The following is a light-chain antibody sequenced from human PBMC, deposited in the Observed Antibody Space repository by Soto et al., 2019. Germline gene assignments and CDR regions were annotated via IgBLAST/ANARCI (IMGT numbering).Light chain of an antibody. Sequence: IQLTQSPSSLSASVGDRVTVTCRASQDINKFLAWFQQKPGKAPNLLIFSASTLQSSVPSRFRGGGSGTDFTLTIYSRQPEDFATDYCQQLKTYPYTFGHGTKLEIK. V-gene: IGKV1-9*01. CDR2: SAS. CDR1: QDINKF. CDR3: QQLKTYPYT. J-gene: IGKJ2*01.